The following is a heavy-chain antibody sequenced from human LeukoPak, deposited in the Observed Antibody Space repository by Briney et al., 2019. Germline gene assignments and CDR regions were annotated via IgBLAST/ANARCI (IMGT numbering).Heavy chain of an antibody. V-gene: IGHV3-74*01. D-gene: IGHD1-14*01. CDR2: INSDGSIT. Sequence: GGSLRLSCAASGFTFSRYWMDWVRQAPGKGLVWVSRINSDGSITDYAGSVKGRFTISRDNAKDTLYLQMGSLGAEDSAIYYCARVMTTLTNEAFDIWGQGTMVIVSS. J-gene: IGHJ3*02. CDR1: GFTFSRYW. CDR3: ARVMTTLTNEAFDI.